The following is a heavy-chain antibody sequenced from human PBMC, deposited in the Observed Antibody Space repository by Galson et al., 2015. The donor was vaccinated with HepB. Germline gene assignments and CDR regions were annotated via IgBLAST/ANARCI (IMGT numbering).Heavy chain of an antibody. J-gene: IGHJ6*02. CDR3: ARERVTMVRGIIYGYYGMDV. CDR1: GDSVSSNSAA. Sequence: CAISGDSVSSNSAAWNWIRQSPSRGLEWMGRTYYKSKWYNDYAVSVKSRITINPDTSKNQFSLQLNSVTPEDTAVYYCARERVTMVRGIIYGYYGMDVWGQGTTVTVSS. D-gene: IGHD3-10*01. V-gene: IGHV6-1*01. CDR2: TYYKSKWYN.